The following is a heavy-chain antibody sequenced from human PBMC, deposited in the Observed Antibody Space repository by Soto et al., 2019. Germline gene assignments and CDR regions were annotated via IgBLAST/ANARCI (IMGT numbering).Heavy chain of an antibody. D-gene: IGHD3-9*01. J-gene: IGHJ6*02. CDR2: IYYSGST. V-gene: IGHV4-31*03. Sequence: ASETLSLTCTVSGGSISSGGYYWSWIRQHPGKGLEWIGYIYYSGSTYYNPSLKSRVTISVDTSKNQFSLKLSSVTAADTAVYYCARESPPDYYDILTGFYYYGMDVWGQGTTVTVSS. CDR1: GGSISSGGYY. CDR3: ARESPPDYYDILTGFYYYGMDV.